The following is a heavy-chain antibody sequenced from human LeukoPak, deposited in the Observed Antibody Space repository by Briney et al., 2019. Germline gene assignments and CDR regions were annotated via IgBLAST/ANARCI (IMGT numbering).Heavy chain of an antibody. CDR3: AKVGLGSSSWFSF. J-gene: IGHJ4*02. D-gene: IGHD6-13*01. CDR2: IQYDGSDK. V-gene: IGHV3-30*02. CDR1: GFTFTYYG. Sequence: PGGSLRLSCAASGFTFTYYGMHWVRQAPGKGLEWVAFIQYDGSDKYYADSVKGRFTISRDNSKNTLYLQMNSLRAEDTAVYYCAKVGLGSSSWFSFWGQGTLVTVSS.